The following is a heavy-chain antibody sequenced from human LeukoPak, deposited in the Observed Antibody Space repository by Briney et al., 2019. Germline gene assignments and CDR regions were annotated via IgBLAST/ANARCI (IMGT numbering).Heavy chain of an antibody. CDR3: ARAQWLVASFDY. Sequence: GGSLRLSCAASGFTVSSNYMSWVRQAPGKGLEWVSVIYSGGSTYYADSVKGRSTISRDNSKNTLYLQMNSLRAEDTAVYYCARAQWLVASFDYWGQGTLVTVSS. J-gene: IGHJ4*02. CDR1: GFTVSSNY. V-gene: IGHV3-53*01. CDR2: IYSGGST. D-gene: IGHD6-19*01.